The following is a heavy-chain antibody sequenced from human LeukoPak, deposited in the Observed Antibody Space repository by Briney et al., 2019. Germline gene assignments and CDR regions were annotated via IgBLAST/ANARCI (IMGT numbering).Heavy chain of an antibody. V-gene: IGHV3-33*01. CDR2: IWYDGSNK. D-gene: IGHD2/OR15-2a*01. CDR1: GVTFSSYG. Sequence: GGSLRLSCAASGVTFSSYGMHWVRQAPGKGLEWVALIWYDGSNKYYADSVKGRLTISRDNSKNTLYLQMNSLRAEDTAVYYCAREGPRGNSQFDYWGQGTLVTVSS. CDR3: AREGPRGNSQFDY. J-gene: IGHJ4*02.